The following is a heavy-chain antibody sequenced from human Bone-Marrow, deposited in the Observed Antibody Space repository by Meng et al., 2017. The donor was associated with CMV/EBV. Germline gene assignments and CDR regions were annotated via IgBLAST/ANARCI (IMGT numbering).Heavy chain of an antibody. Sequence: GSLRLSCTVSGGSISSYYWSWIRQPAGKGLEWIGRIYTSGSTNYNPSLRSRVTMSLDTSKNQFSLELSSVTAADTTVYYCARLREIGGVFDYWGQEPWSPSPQ. J-gene: IGHJ4*01. D-gene: IGHD2-15*01. CDR1: GGSISSYY. V-gene: IGHV4-4*07. CDR2: IYTSGST. CDR3: ARLREIGGVFDY.